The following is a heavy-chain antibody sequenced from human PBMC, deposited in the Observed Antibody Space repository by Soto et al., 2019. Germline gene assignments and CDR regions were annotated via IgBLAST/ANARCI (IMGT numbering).Heavy chain of an antibody. V-gene: IGHV4-61*01. CDR1: GGSVSSGSYY. CDR2: LYYSGST. J-gene: IGHJ2*01. CDR3: FAVPAAETDWYFDL. Sequence: QVQLQESGPGLVKPSETLSLTCTVSGGSVSSGSYYWSWIRQPPGKGLEWIGYLYYSGSTNYNPSLEIRVTISVDTSKSQFSLKLSSVTAADTAVYYGFAVPAAETDWYFDLWGRGTLVTVSS. D-gene: IGHD2-2*01.